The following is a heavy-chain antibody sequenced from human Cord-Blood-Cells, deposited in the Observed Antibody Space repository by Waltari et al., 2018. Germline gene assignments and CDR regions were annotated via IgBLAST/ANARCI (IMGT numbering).Heavy chain of an antibody. V-gene: IGHV1-58*01. D-gene: IGHD3-3*01. CDR2: IVVGSGNT. CDR3: AADRRFLEWLLRPDAFDI. CDR1: GFTFTSSA. Sequence: QMQLVQSGPEVKKPGTSVKVSCKASGFTFTSSAVQWVRQARGPRLEWIGWIVVGSGNTNYAQKFQERVTITRDMSTSTAYMELSSLRSEDTAMYYCAADRRFLEWLLRPDAFDIWGQGTMVTVSS. J-gene: IGHJ3*02.